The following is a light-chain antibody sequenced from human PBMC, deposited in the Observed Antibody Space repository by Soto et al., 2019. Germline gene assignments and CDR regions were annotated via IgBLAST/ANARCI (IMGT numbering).Light chain of an antibody. CDR2: SNN. CDR3: SSYTSTNHVV. V-gene: IGLV1-44*01. Sequence: QSVLTQPPSASGTPGQRVTISCSGSSSNIGSNTVNWYQQLPGTAPKLLIYSNNQRPSGVPDRFSGSKSGTSASLAISGLQAEDETDYYCSSYTSTNHVVFGGGTKVTVL. CDR1: SSNIGSNT. J-gene: IGLJ2*01.